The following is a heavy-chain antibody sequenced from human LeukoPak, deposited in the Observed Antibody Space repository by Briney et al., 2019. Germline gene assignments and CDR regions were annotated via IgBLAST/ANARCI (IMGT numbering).Heavy chain of an antibody. CDR2: ISGGSSTI. J-gene: IGHJ4*02. V-gene: IGHV3-48*02. CDR1: GFTFSIYT. Sequence: GGSLRLSCAASGFTFSIYTINWVRQAPGKGLEWVSYISGGSSTIYYADSVKGRFTISRDNAKNSLYLQMNSLRDEDTAVYYCARGGSSYGGFDYWGQGTLVTVSS. CDR3: ARGGSSYGGFDY. D-gene: IGHD5-18*01.